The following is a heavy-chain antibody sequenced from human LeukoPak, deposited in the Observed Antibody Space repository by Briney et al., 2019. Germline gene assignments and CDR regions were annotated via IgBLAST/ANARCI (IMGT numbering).Heavy chain of an antibody. CDR3: ARVGDHFHWNLDL. J-gene: IGHJ2*01. V-gene: IGHV3-53*01. D-gene: IGHD3-3*02. Sequence: GGSLRLSCAASGFTVSTKYMNWVRQAPGKGLEWVSIIYSGATTYYADSVKGRFTISRDSSKNTLSLQMNSLRAEDTAVYFCARVGDHFHWNLDLWGRGTLVSVSS. CDR1: GFTVSTKY. CDR2: IYSGATT.